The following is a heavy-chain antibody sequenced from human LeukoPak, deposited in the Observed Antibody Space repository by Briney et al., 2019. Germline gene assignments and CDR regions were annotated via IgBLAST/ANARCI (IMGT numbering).Heavy chain of an antibody. Sequence: SETLSLTCTVSGGSISSSNYYWGWIRQPPGKGLEWIGSISYSGGTYYNPSLKNRVTISVDTSKNHFSLKLSSVTAADTAVYYCTRWSIAYYYMDVWGKGTTVTISS. CDR2: ISYSGGT. J-gene: IGHJ6*03. CDR3: TRWSIAYYYMDV. V-gene: IGHV4-39*07. CDR1: GGSISSSNYY. D-gene: IGHD2-15*01.